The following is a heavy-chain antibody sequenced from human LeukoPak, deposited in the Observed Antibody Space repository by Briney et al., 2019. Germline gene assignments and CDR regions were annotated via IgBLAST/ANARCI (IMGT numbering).Heavy chain of an antibody. CDR3: ARTDSSSSYYYYYMDV. CDR1: GGFISSYY. Sequence: SETLSPTCTVSGGFISSYYWSWIRQPPGKGLEWIGYIYYSGSTNYNPSLKSRVTISVDTSKNQFSLKLSSVTAADTAVYYCARTDSSSSYYYYYMDVWGKGTTVTVSS. J-gene: IGHJ6*03. D-gene: IGHD6-6*01. V-gene: IGHV4-59*01. CDR2: IYYSGST.